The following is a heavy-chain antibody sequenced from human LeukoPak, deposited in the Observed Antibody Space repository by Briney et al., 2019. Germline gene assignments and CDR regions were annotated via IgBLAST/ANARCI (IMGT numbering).Heavy chain of an antibody. CDR1: GGTFSSYA. D-gene: IGHD3-3*01. J-gene: IGHJ4*02. CDR2: IIPIFGTA. V-gene: IGHV1-69*05. CDR3: ARGPYYDFWSGSLGRYYFDY. Sequence: SVNVSCKASGGTFSSYAISWVRQAPGQGLEWMGGIIPIFGTANYAQKFQGRVTITTDESTSTAYMELSSLRSEDTAVYYCARGPYYDFWSGSLGRYYFDYWGQGTLVTVSS.